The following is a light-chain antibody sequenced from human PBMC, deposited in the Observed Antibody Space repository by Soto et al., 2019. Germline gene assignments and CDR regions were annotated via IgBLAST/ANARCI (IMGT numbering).Light chain of an antibody. CDR2: GAS. CDR3: QQYNNWPPYT. J-gene: IGKJ2*01. CDR1: QSVSSN. V-gene: IGKV3-15*01. Sequence: EIVITQSPATLSVSPGERATLSCRARQSVSSNLAWYQQKPGQAPRLLMYGASSRATGIPARFSGSGSATEFTLTISSLQSEDFAVYYCQQYNNWPPYTFGQGTKVDIK.